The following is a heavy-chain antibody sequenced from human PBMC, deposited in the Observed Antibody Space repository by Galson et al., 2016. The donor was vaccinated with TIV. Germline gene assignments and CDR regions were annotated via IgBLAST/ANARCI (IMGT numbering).Heavy chain of an antibody. Sequence: PVKVSCKASGGIFNTYDISWLRQAPGQGLEWMGGINPVVGLLKYAQRFQGRFTITAAYMELSSLTSEDTAVYFCASASHLVPTVHHYWGQGTLVTVSS. J-gene: IGHJ4*02. CDR2: INPVVGLL. D-gene: IGHD5-12*01. CDR3: ASASHLVPTVHHY. CDR1: GGIFNTYD. V-gene: IGHV1-69*10.